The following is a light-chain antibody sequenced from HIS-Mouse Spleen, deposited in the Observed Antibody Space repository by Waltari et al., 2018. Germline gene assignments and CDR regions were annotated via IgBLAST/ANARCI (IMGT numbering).Light chain of an antibody. CDR1: SSDVGGYNY. CDR3: SSYTSSSTRVV. J-gene: IGLJ2*01. V-gene: IGLV2-14*03. Sequence: QSALTQPASVSGSPGQSITIPCTGTSSDVGGYNYGSWYQQHPGKAPKLMIYDVSNRPSGVSNRFSGSKSGNTASLTISGLQAEDEADYYCSSYTSSSTRVVFGGGTKLTVL. CDR2: DVS.